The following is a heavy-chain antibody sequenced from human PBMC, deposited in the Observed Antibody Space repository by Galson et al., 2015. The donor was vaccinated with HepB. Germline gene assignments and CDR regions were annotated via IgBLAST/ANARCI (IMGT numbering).Heavy chain of an antibody. CDR2: IYPGDSDT. D-gene: IGHD3-22*01. CDR3: ARRRCYYDSSGYCHDAFDI. Sequence: QSGAEVKKPGESLKISCTGSGYSFTSYWIGWVRQMPGKGLEWMGIIYPGDSDTRYSPSFQGQVTISADKSISTAYLQWSSLKASDTAMYYCARRRCYYDSSGYCHDAFDIWGQGTMVTVSS. CDR1: GYSFTSYW. J-gene: IGHJ3*02. V-gene: IGHV5-51*03.